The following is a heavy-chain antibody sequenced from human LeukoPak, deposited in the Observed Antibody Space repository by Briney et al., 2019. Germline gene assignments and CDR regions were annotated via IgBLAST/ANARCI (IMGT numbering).Heavy chain of an antibody. CDR1: GFTFSSYG. J-gene: IGHJ4*02. V-gene: IGHV3-7*01. CDR3: ADPPSDF. CDR2: INQDGSAR. Sequence: GGSLRLPCAASGFTFSSYGMHWVRQAPGKGLEWVANINQDGSARYHGDSVKGRFTISRDNVKNSLFLEMTSLRPEDTAVYYCADPPSDFWGQGTLVAVSS.